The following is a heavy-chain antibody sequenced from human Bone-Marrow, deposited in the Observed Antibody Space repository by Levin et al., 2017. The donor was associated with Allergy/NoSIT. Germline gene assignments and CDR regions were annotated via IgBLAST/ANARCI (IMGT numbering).Heavy chain of an antibody. D-gene: IGHD3-10*01. V-gene: IGHV3-48*03. CDR1: GFTFSSYE. Sequence: SCAASGFTFSSYEMNWVRQAPGKGLEWVSYISSSGSTIYYADSVKGRFTISRDNAKNSLYLQMNSLRAEDTAVYYCARDLGMVRGVHWTFDYWGQGTLVTVSS. J-gene: IGHJ4*02. CDR2: ISSSGSTI. CDR3: ARDLGMVRGVHWTFDY.